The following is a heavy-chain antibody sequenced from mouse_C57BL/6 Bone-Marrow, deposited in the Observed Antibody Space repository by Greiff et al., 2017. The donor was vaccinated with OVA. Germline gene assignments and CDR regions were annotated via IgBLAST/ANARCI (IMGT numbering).Heavy chain of an antibody. D-gene: IGHD2-3*01. V-gene: IGHV14-4*01. Sequence: EVKLQQSGAELVRPGASVKLSCTASGFNIKDDYMHWVKQRPEQGLEWIGWIDPENGDTEYASKFQGKATITADTSSNTAYLQLSSLTSEDTAVYYCTTGDDGYYRGYFDVWGTGTTVTVSS. J-gene: IGHJ1*03. CDR3: TTGDDGYYRGYFDV. CDR2: IDPENGDT. CDR1: GFNIKDDY.